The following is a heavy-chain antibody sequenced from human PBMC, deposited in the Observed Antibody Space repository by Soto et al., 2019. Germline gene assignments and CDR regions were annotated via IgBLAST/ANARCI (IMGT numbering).Heavy chain of an antibody. V-gene: IGHV3-23*01. CDR2: ISGSGGRT. CDR1: GFTFSNYA. J-gene: IGHJ4*02. D-gene: IGHD1-26*01. CDR3: AKDHSGGYLLEIGY. Sequence: GGSLRLSCAASGFTFSNYAMSWVRQAPGKGLEWVSGISGSGGRTDYADSVKGRFTISRDNSKNTLYLQMNSLRAEDTAVYYCAKDHSGGYLLEIGYWGQGTLGTVSS.